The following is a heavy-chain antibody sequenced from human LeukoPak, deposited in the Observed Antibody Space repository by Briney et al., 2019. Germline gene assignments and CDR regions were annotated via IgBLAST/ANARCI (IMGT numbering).Heavy chain of an antibody. CDR3: ARHYYYQRQFDY. Sequence: SETLSLTCTVSGGSISSSSYYWGWIRQPPGKGLEWIGSIYYSGSTYYNPSLKSRVTISVDTSKNQFSLKLSSVTAADTAVYYCARHYYYQRQFDYWGQGTLVTVSS. D-gene: IGHD3-22*01. CDR1: GGSISSSSYY. J-gene: IGHJ4*02. CDR2: IYYSGST. V-gene: IGHV4-39*01.